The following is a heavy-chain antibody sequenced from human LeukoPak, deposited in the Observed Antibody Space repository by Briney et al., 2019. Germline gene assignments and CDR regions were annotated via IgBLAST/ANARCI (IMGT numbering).Heavy chain of an antibody. Sequence: PSETLSLTCTVSGGSISRYYWSWIRQPPGKGLEWIWYIYYSGSTNYNPSLKSRVTISVDTSKNHSSLKLSSVTAADTAVYYCARGPVGGTTYNDGDAFDIWGQGTMVTVSS. CDR2: IYYSGST. CDR3: ARGPVGGTTYNDGDAFDI. CDR1: GGSISRYY. D-gene: IGHD1-7*01. J-gene: IGHJ3*02. V-gene: IGHV4-59*01.